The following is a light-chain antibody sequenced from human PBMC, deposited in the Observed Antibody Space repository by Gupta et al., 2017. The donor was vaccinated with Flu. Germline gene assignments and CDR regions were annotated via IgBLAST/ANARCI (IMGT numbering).Light chain of an antibody. CDR3: QSFDNSLSGSRV. J-gene: IGLJ1*01. CDR1: SSNIGAGFD. V-gene: IGLV1-40*01. Sequence: QPVLTQPPSVSGAPRHIVTISCTGSSSNIGAGFDVHWYPQLPGTAPKLLIYNNNIRPSGVPDRFSASRSATSASLVITGLQAEDEADYFCQSFDNSLSGSRVFGTGTKVTVL. CDR2: NNN.